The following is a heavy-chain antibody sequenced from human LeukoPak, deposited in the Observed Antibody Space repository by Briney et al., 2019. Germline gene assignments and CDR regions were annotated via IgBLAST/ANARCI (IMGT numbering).Heavy chain of an antibody. CDR1: GFTFSSYG. CDR3: ARGKSGIAVAGPFDY. Sequence: PGGSLRLSCAASGFTFSSYGMHWVRQAPGKGLEWVAVISYDGSNKYYADSVKGRFTISRENAKNSLYLQMNSLRAGDTAVYYCARGKSGIAVAGPFDYWGQGTLVTVSS. D-gene: IGHD6-19*01. CDR2: ISYDGSNK. V-gene: IGHV3-30*03. J-gene: IGHJ4*02.